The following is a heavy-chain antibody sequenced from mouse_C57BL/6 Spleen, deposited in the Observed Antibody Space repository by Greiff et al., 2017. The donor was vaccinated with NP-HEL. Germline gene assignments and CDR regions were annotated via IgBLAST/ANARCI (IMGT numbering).Heavy chain of an antibody. CDR2: IDPSVSET. Sequence: VQLQQPGAELVRPGSSVKLSCTASGYTFTSYWMHWVKQRPIQGLEWIGNIDPSVSETPYNQKFKDKATLTVDKSSSTAYMQLSSLTSENSAVYYFAREGTGTGEAWFAYWGQGTLVTVSA. D-gene: IGHD4-1*01. V-gene: IGHV1-52*01. J-gene: IGHJ3*01. CDR1: GYTFTSYW. CDR3: AREGTGTGEAWFAY.